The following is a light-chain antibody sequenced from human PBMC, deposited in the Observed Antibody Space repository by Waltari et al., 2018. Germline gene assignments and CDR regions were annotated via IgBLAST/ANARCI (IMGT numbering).Light chain of an antibody. CDR1: QSVGSSS. J-gene: IGKJ1*01. CDR2: RAS. V-gene: IGKV3-20*01. CDR3: QQHGTLPAT. Sequence: EIVLTPSPGTASLSPGERATLSCRASQSVGSSSLAWYQQKPGQAPRLVIHRASRRATGIPNRFSGSGSGTDFSLTISRLEPEDFAVYYCQQHGTLPATFGQGTKVEIK.